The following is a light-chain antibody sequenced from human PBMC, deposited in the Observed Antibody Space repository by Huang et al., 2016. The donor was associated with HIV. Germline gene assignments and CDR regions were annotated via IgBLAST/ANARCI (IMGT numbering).Light chain of an antibody. J-gene: IGKJ1*01. V-gene: IGKV1-9*01. CDR3: QQLNDYPGT. CDR1: EGISSY. Sequence: QLTQSPSSRSASVGDRVTIPCRASEGISSYLDCYQHKSGKAPKFLIYAASTLQRGVPSRFSGSGSGTDVTLTISSLQPEDIATYYCQQLNDYPGTFGQGTKVEIK. CDR2: AAS.